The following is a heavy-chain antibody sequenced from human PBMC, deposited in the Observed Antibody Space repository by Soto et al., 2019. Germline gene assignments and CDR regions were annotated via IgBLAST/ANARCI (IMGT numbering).Heavy chain of an antibody. J-gene: IGHJ4*02. D-gene: IGHD3-22*01. CDR3: ARAPLTYYYDSSGYFFDY. V-gene: IGHV1-69*13. Sequence: SVKVSCKASGGTFSSYAISWVRQAPGQGLEWMGGVIPIFGTANYAQKFQGRVTITADESTSTAYMELSSLRSEDTAVYYCARAPLTYYYDSSGYFFDYWGQGTLVTVSS. CDR1: GGTFSSYA. CDR2: VIPIFGTA.